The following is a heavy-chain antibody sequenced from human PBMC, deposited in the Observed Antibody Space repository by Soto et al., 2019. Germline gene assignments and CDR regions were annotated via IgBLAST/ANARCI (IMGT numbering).Heavy chain of an antibody. Sequence: SETLSLTCTVSGGSISSYYWSWIRQPPGKGLEWIGYIYYSGSTNYNPSLKSRVTISVDTSKNQFSLKLSSVTAADTAVYYCARCPGGGHSYGLNYYYYYGMDVWGQGTTVTVSS. CDR3: ARCPGGGHSYGLNYYYYYGMDV. D-gene: IGHD5-18*01. CDR1: GGSISSYY. CDR2: IYYSGST. J-gene: IGHJ6*02. V-gene: IGHV4-59*01.